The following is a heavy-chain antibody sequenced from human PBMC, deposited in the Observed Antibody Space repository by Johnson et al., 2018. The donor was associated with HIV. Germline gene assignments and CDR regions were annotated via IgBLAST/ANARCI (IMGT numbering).Heavy chain of an antibody. Sequence: VQLVESGGGLVQPGKSLRLSCAASGFSFSDYYMSWIRQAPGKGLEWVSFISSSGSTIYYADSVKGRFTISRDNAKNSLFLQMNSLRAEDTAVYYCARDSTPWGGDYVGYAFDLWGQGTMVTVSS. J-gene: IGHJ3*01. V-gene: IGHV3-11*04. CDR3: ARDSTPWGGDYVGYAFDL. CDR2: ISSSGSTI. D-gene: IGHD4-17*01. CDR1: GFSFSDYY.